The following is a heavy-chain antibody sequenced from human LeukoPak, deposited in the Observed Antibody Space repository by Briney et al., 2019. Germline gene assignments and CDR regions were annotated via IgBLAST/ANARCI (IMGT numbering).Heavy chain of an antibody. CDR2: ITSSGTYI. J-gene: IGHJ4*02. CDR3: ARDRVNIVVVSASEY. Sequence: GGSLRLSCAASGFTFSDYSMNWVRQAPGKGLEWVSSITSSGTYIYYADSVEGRFTISRDNAKNSLYLQMNSLRAEDTAVYYCARDRVNIVVVSASEYWGQGTLVSVSS. V-gene: IGHV3-21*01. D-gene: IGHD2-21*01. CDR1: GFTFSDYS.